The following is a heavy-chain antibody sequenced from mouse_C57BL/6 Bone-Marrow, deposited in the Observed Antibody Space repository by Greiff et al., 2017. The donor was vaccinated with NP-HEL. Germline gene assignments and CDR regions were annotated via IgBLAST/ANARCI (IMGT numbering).Heavy chain of an antibody. D-gene: IGHD3-2*02. J-gene: IGHJ3*01. CDR1: GYTFTSYW. CDR2: IDPSDSYT. CDR3: AKDSSGFWFAY. V-gene: IGHV1-59*01. Sequence: QVHVKQPGAELVRPGTSVKLSCKASGYTFTSYWMHWVKQRPGQGLEWIGVIDPSDSYTNYNQKFKGKATLTVDTSSSTAYMQLSSLTSEDSAVYYCAKDSSGFWFAYWGQGTLVTVSA.